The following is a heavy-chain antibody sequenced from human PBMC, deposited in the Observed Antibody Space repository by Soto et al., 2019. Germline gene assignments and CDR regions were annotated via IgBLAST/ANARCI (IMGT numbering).Heavy chain of an antibody. CDR3: ARVYYDYIWGSYPLVY. CDR2: IKQDGSEK. V-gene: IGHV3-7*01. CDR1: GFTFSSLW. Sequence: EVQLVESGGGLVQPGGSLRLSCAASGFTFSSLWMSWVRESPGRGREWLASIKQDGSEKHYVDSVKGRFTISRDNAKNSLYLQMNSLRVEDTAVYYCARVYYDYIWGSYPLVYWGQGTLVTVSS. J-gene: IGHJ4*02. D-gene: IGHD3-16*02.